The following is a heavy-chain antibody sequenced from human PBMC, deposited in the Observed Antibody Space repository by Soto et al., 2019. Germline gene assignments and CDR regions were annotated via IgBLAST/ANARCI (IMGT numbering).Heavy chain of an antibody. V-gene: IGHV5-10-1*01. D-gene: IGHD3-22*01. CDR1: GYSFADYW. Sequence: PGQSLKISCQGSGYSFADYWITWVRQKPGKGLEWMGRIDPSDSQTYYSPSFRGHVTISVTKSITTVFLQWSSLRASDTAMYYCARQIYDSDTGPNFHHYFDSWGQGTPATVSS. CDR3: ARQIYDSDTGPNFHHYFDS. J-gene: IGHJ4*02. CDR2: IDPSDSQT.